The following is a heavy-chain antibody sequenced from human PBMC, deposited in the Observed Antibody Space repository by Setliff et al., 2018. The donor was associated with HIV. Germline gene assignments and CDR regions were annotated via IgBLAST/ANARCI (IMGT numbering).Heavy chain of an antibody. Sequence: SETLSLTCTVSGGSIRSGSYYWTWIRQPAGKGLEWIGHISTSGSTNYNPSLKSRVTMSVDTSKNQFSLKLTSVTAVDTAVYYCARGLNDYTNPSYMDVWGKGTTVTVSS. CDR3: ARGLNDYTNPSYMDV. V-gene: IGHV4-61*09. J-gene: IGHJ6*03. CDR2: ISTSGST. D-gene: IGHD4-4*01. CDR1: GGSIRSGSYY.